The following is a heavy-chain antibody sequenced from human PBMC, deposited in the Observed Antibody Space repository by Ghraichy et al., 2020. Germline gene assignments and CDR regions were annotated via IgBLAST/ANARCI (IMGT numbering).Heavy chain of an antibody. Sequence: LSLTCTASGFIFSTYEMNWVRQAPGRGLEWVSYISSSGKTIHYADSVKGRFTISRDDAKSALYLQMNNLRADDTAFYYCARKYTGTYYSLFYYWGQGTLLHVSS. J-gene: IGHJ4*02. D-gene: IGHD1-26*01. CDR3: ARKYTGTYYSLFYY. CDR1: GFIFSTYE. CDR2: ISSSGKTI. V-gene: IGHV3-48*03.